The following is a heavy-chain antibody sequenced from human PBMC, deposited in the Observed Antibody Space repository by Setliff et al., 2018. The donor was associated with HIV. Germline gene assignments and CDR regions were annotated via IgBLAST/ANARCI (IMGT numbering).Heavy chain of an antibody. V-gene: IGHV4-34*01. Sequence: PSETLSLTCAVYGGSFSGYYWSWIRQPPGKGLEWIGEINHSGSTDYNPSLKSRVTISVDTSKNQFSLELSSVTAADTAVYYCVRELGYCSGTTCYGGTFDYWGQGTLVTVSS. D-gene: IGHD2-2*01. J-gene: IGHJ4*02. CDR3: VRELGYCSGTTCYGGTFDY. CDR2: INHSGST. CDR1: GGSFSGYY.